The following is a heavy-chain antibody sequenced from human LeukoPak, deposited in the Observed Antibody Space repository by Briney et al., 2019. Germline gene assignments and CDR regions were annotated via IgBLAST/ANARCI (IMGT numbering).Heavy chain of an antibody. D-gene: IGHD6-13*01. CDR2: IYTSGST. Sequence: SQTLSLTCTVSGGSISSGSYYWSSIRQPAGKGLEWIGRIYTSGSTNYNPSLKSRVTISVDTSKNQFSLKLSSVTAADTAVYYCAREAPIAAAGYYYGMDVWGQGTTVTVSS. CDR3: AREAPIAAAGYYYGMDV. V-gene: IGHV4-61*02. CDR1: GGSISSGSYY. J-gene: IGHJ6*02.